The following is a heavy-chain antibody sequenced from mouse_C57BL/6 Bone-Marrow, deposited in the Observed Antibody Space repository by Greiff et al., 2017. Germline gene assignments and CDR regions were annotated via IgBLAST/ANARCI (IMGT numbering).Heavy chain of an antibody. J-gene: IGHJ3*01. CDR3: ARKGRLDYGSSGGFAY. Sequence: EVQLQQSGPELVKPGASVKIPCKASGYTFTDYNMDWVKQSHGKSLEWIGDINPNNGGTIYNQKFKGKATLTVDKSSSTAYMELRSLTSEDTAVYYCARKGRLDYGSSGGFAYWGQGTLVTVSA. CDR2: INPNNGGT. CDR1: GYTFTDYN. V-gene: IGHV1-18*01. D-gene: IGHD1-1*01.